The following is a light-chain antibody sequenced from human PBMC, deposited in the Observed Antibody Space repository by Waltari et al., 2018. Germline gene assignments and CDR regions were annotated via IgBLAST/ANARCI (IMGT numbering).Light chain of an antibody. CDR2: WAS. CDR1: QSVLYSSNNKNY. V-gene: IGKV4-1*01. CDR3: QQYYSTPPT. J-gene: IGKJ1*01. Sequence: DIVMTQSPDSLAVSLGERATINCKSSQSVLYSSNNKNYLAWYQQKPGQPPKLLIYWASTLEAGVPDRFSGSGSGTDFTLTISCLQAEDVAVYYCQQYYSTPPTFGQGTKVEIK.